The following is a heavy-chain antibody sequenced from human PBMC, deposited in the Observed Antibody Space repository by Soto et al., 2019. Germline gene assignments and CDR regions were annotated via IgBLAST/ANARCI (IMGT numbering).Heavy chain of an antibody. Sequence: QVQLVESVGGVVQPGRSLRLSCAASGFTFSSYAMHWVRQAPGKGLEWVAVISYDGSNKYYADSVKGRFTISRDNSKNTLYLQMNSLRAEDTAVYYCARDFSFCGGDCYSGYFQHWGQGTLVTVSS. D-gene: IGHD2-21*02. CDR3: ARDFSFCGGDCYSGYFQH. CDR2: ISYDGSNK. V-gene: IGHV3-30-3*01. J-gene: IGHJ1*01. CDR1: GFTFSSYA.